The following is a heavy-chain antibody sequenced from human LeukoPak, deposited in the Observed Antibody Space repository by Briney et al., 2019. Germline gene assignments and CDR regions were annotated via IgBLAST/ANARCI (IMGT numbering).Heavy chain of an antibody. V-gene: IGHV3-74*01. J-gene: IGHJ4*02. CDR1: GFTFSNYW. CDR3: AGAYSAYDPFAY. Sequence: GGSLRVSCAAPGFTFSNYWMHWVRQAPGKGLVWVSRLNADGNSITYADSVRGRFTISRDNAKNTVYLHMYTLRVEDTGLYFCAGAYSAYDPFAYWGQAILVTAPS. CDR2: LNADGNSI. D-gene: IGHD5-12*01.